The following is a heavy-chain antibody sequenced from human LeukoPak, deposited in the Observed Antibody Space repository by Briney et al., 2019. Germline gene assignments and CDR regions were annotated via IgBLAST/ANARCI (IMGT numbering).Heavy chain of an antibody. CDR2: VRDKANSYAT. CDR3: TRQELGTSSWLT. J-gene: IGHJ5*02. Sequence: PGGSLRLSCAASGFIFSASPMHWVRQASGRGLEWVGRVRDKANSYATAYAASVKGRFAISRDDSKNTVYLEMNSLKTEDTAVYYCTRQELGTSSWLTWGQGTLVTVSS. V-gene: IGHV3-73*01. D-gene: IGHD6-13*01. CDR1: GFIFSASP.